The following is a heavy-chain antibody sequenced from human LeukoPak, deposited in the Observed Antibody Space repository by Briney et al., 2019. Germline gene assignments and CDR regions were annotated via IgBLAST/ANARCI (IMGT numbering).Heavy chain of an antibody. D-gene: IGHD3-10*01. CDR3: ARDLWGSGIDN. V-gene: IGHV4-4*07. Sequence: SETLSLTCTVSGGSINIYYWSWIRQPAGKGLEWIGRIYTSGSTNYNPSLKSRVTISVDTSKNQFSLKLSSVTAADTAVYYCARDLWGSGIDNWGQGTLVTVSS. J-gene: IGHJ4*02. CDR2: IYTSGST. CDR1: GGSINIYY.